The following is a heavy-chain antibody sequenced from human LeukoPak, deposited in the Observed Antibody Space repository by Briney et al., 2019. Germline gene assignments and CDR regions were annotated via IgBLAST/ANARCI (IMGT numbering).Heavy chain of an antibody. D-gene: IGHD2-2*01. J-gene: IGHJ4*02. CDR2: IRYDGSNK. Sequence: GGSLRLSCAASGFTFSSYGMHWVRQAPGKGLEWVAFIRYDGSNKYYADSVKGRFTISRDNSKNTLYLQMNSLRAEDTAVYYCAKGPYCSSTSCSQDRRPFDYWGQGTLVTVSS. CDR3: AKGPYCSSTSCSQDRRPFDY. V-gene: IGHV3-30*02. CDR1: GFTFSSYG.